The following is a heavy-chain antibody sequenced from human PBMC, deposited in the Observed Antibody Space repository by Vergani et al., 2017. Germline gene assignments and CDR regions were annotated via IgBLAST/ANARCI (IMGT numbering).Heavy chain of an antibody. Sequence: EVQLVESGGGLVQPGGSLRLSCAASGFTFSSYSMNWVRQAPGKGLEWVSYISSSSSTIYYADSVKGRFTISRDNAKNSLYLQMNSLRAEDTAVYYCARDGKEGYYYYMDVWGKGTTVTVSS. J-gene: IGHJ6*03. CDR2: ISSSSSTI. V-gene: IGHV3-48*01. CDR1: GFTFSSYS. CDR3: ARDGKEGYYYYMDV. D-gene: IGHD1-1*01.